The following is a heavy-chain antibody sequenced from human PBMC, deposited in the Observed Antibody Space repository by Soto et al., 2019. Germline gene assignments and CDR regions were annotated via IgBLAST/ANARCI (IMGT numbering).Heavy chain of an antibody. CDR3: ASHFGYYYDSSGYYSIRSFDY. Sequence: GGSLRLSCAASGFTFSSYSMNWVRQAPGKGLEWVSSISSSSSYIYYADSVKGRFTISRDNAKNSLYLQMNSLRAEDTAVYYCASHFGYYYDSSGYYSIRSFDYWGQGTLVTVSS. D-gene: IGHD3-22*01. CDR2: ISSSSSYI. V-gene: IGHV3-21*01. CDR1: GFTFSSYS. J-gene: IGHJ4*02.